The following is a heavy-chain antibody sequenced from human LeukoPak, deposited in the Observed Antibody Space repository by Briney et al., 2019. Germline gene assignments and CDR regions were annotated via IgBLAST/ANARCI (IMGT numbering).Heavy chain of an antibody. V-gene: IGHV4-59*01. D-gene: IGHD6-6*01. Sequence: SETLSLTCTVPGGSISSYYWSWIRQPPGKGLEWIGYIYYSGSTNYNPSLKSRVTISVDTSKNQFSLKLSSVTAADTAVYYCGVIAARRLYYGMDVWGQGTTVTVSS. CDR1: GGSISSYY. CDR2: IYYSGST. CDR3: GVIAARRLYYGMDV. J-gene: IGHJ6*02.